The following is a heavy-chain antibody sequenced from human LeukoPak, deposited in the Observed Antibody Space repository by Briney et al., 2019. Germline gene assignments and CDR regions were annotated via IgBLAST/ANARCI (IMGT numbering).Heavy chain of an antibody. CDR2: ITDSGDTT. Sequence: GGSLRLSCTASGFTFSSSAMSWVRQAPGRRLEWVSGITDSGDTTYYADSVKGRFTVSRDNSKNTLYLQMNSLRAEDTAVYYCASSEQNIVVVPAAANFDYWGQGTLVTVSS. D-gene: IGHD2-2*01. CDR3: ASSEQNIVVVPAAANFDY. J-gene: IGHJ4*02. CDR1: GFTFSSSA. V-gene: IGHV3-23*01.